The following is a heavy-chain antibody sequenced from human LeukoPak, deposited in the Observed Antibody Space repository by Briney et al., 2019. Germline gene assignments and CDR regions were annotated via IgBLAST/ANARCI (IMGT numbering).Heavy chain of an antibody. CDR1: GFTFSSYN. CDR3: AKGPRRLAGATYYYYYYMDV. J-gene: IGHJ6*03. Sequence: GGSLRLSCAASGFTFSSYNMNWVRQAPGKGLEWVSSITSDSRYMYYADSVKGRFTISRDNSKNTLYLQMNSPRAEDTAVYYCAKGPRRLAGATYYYYYYMDVWSKGTTVTISS. D-gene: IGHD1-26*01. V-gene: IGHV3-21*04. CDR2: ITSDSRYM.